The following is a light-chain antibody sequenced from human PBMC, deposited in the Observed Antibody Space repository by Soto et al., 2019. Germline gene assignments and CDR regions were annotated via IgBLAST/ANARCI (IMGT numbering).Light chain of an antibody. J-gene: IGKJ3*01. CDR1: QGISNF. CDR2: AAT. CDR3: QQYHTYPPT. V-gene: IGKV1-16*01. Sequence: DIQMTQSPSLLSASIGDRVTITCRASQGISNFLGWFQQKPGKAPKPLIYAATRLQSGVPSRISGSGSGTEFLLTITSLQPDDFATYYCQQYHTYPPTFGPGTTVDFK.